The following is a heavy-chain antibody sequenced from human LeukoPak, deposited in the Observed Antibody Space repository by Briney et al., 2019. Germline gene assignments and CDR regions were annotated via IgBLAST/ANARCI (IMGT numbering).Heavy chain of an antibody. V-gene: IGHV1-69*13. Sequence: ASVKVSCKASGGTFSSYAISWVRQAPGQGLEWMGGIIPIFGTANYAQKFQGRVTITADESTSTAYMELSSLRSEDTAVYYCARDSYCSGGSCSEYNWFDPWGQGTLVTVSS. CDR1: GGTFSSYA. D-gene: IGHD2-15*01. CDR2: IIPIFGTA. CDR3: ARDSYCSGGSCSEYNWFDP. J-gene: IGHJ5*02.